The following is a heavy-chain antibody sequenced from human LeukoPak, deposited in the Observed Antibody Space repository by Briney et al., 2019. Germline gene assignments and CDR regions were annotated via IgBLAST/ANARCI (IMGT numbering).Heavy chain of an antibody. Sequence: GGSLRLSCAASGFTFSSYGMHWVRQAPGKGLEWVAVIWYDGSNKYYADSVKGRFTISRDNSKNTLYLQMNSLRAEDTAVYYCARPYSSGWYFPLYYGMDVWGKGTTLTVSS. CDR3: ARPYSSGWYFPLYYGMDV. CDR2: IWYDGSNK. CDR1: GFTFSSYG. V-gene: IGHV3-33*01. J-gene: IGHJ6*04. D-gene: IGHD6-19*01.